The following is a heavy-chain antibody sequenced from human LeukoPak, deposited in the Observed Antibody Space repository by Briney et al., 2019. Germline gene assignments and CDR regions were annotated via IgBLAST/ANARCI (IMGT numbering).Heavy chain of an antibody. CDR1: GGSMKRSY. J-gene: IGHJ6*03. Sequence: SETLSLTCLVSGGSMKRSYWTWIRQAPGKGLEWIGNIDDSGNTNYSPSLKSRVTISVDTSKNQFSLKLSSVTAADTAVYYCARMVGSLLWFGDPPGYMDVWGKGTTVTVSS. CDR2: IDDSGNT. D-gene: IGHD3-10*01. CDR3: ARMVGSLLWFGDPPGYMDV. V-gene: IGHV4-59*01.